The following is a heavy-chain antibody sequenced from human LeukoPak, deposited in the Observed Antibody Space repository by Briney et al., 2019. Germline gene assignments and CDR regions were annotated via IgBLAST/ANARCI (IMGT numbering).Heavy chain of an antibody. V-gene: IGHV4-59*12. CDR1: GGSIDSSY. Sequence: SETLSLTCSVSGGSIDSSYWTWVRQPPGKGLEWIGYISYSRSTNYNPSLKTRVSISVDTPRNQFSLQLSSVTAADTAVYYCARGQTWIQLWFAPLGWFDPWGQGTLVTVSS. CDR3: ARGQTWIQLWFAPLGWFDP. D-gene: IGHD5-18*01. J-gene: IGHJ5*02. CDR2: ISYSRST.